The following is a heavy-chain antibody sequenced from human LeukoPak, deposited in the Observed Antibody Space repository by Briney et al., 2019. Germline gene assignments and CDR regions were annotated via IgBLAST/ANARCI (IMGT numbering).Heavy chain of an antibody. CDR2: IYYSGST. Sequence: SETLSLTCTVSGGSISSYYWSWIRQPPGKGLEWIGYIYYSGSTNYNPSLKSRVTISVDTSKNQFSLKLSSVTAADTAVYYCARLYCSGGSCYSSGTDAFDIWGQGTMVTVSS. CDR3: ARLYCSGGSCYSSGTDAFDI. CDR1: GGSISSYY. J-gene: IGHJ3*02. V-gene: IGHV4-59*08. D-gene: IGHD2-15*01.